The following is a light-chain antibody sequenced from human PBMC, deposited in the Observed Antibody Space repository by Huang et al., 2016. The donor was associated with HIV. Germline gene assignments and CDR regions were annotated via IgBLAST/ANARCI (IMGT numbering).Light chain of an antibody. CDR2: GAS. Sequence: EIVMTQSPATLSVSPGERATRSCRASQNIGDNLTWYQHKPGQAPRLHIYGASTRATGIPPRFSGSGSGTEFTLTISGLESEDFAVYYCQQFNNWPPRFTFGPGTTVDVK. J-gene: IGKJ3*01. CDR3: QQFNNWPPRFT. V-gene: IGKV3-15*01. CDR1: QNIGDN.